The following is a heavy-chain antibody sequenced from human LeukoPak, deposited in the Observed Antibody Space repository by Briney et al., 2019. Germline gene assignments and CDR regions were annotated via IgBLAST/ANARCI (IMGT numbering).Heavy chain of an antibody. V-gene: IGHV4-34*01. J-gene: IGHJ4*02. CDR3: ARGDSSSWYLAHFFDY. Sequence: SETLSLTCAVYGGSFSGYYWSWIRQPPGKGLEWIGEINHSGSTNYNPSLKSRVTISVDTSKNQFSLKLSSVTAADTAVYYCARGDSSSWYLAHFFDYWGQGTLVTVSS. CDR1: GGSFSGYY. CDR2: INHSGST. D-gene: IGHD6-13*01.